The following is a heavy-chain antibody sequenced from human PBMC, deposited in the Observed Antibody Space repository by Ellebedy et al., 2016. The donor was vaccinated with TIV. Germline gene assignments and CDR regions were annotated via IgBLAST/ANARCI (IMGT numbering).Heavy chain of an antibody. CDR1: GFTFRSYS. Sequence: GESLKISXAASGFTFRSYSMNWVRQAPGKGLEWVSSISSSRDIYYVDAVKGRFTISRDNAKNSLYLQMNSLRAEDTAVYYCASDTSEYSSGWFDYWGQGTLVTVSS. V-gene: IGHV3-21*01. J-gene: IGHJ4*02. D-gene: IGHD6-19*01. CDR3: ASDTSEYSSGWFDY. CDR2: ISSSRDI.